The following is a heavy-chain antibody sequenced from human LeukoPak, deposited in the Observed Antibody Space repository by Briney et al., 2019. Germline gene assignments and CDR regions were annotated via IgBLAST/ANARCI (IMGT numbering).Heavy chain of an antibody. CDR3: ARGPMVRGVIYWFDP. Sequence: SVKVSCKASGGTFSSYAISWVRQAPGQGLEWMGGIIPIFGTANYAQKFQGRVTITADESTSTAYMELSSLRSEDTAVYYCARGPMVRGVIYWFDPWGQGTLVTVSS. CDR1: GGTFSSYA. D-gene: IGHD3-10*01. V-gene: IGHV1-69*13. CDR2: IIPIFGTA. J-gene: IGHJ5*02.